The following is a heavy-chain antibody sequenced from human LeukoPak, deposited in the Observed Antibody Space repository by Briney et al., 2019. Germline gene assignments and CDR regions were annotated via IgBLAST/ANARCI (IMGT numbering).Heavy chain of an antibody. CDR2: IIPIFGTA. D-gene: IGHD2-15*01. CDR1: GGTFSSYA. CDR3: AKEPNGKLKLNPEDRYCSGGSCYSWFDP. V-gene: IGHV1-69*05. Sequence: GSSVKVSCKASGGTFSSYAISWVRQAPGQGLEWMGGIIPIFGTANYAQKFQGRVTITTDESTSTAYMELSSLRSEDTAVYYCAKEPNGKLKLNPEDRYCSGGSCYSWFDPWGQGTLVTVSS. J-gene: IGHJ5*02.